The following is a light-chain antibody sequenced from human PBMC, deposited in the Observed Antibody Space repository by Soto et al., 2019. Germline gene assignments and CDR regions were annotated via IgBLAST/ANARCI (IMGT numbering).Light chain of an antibody. CDR1: QTISSTF. CDR3: QQFGLSPT. Sequence: EMVLTLSPATLSLSSGERATLSCRASQTISSTFLAWYRQRPGQAPRLLIYGASSRATGIPDRFSGSGSGTDFTLTISRLEPEDFAVYYCQQFGLSPTFGGGTKVDIK. J-gene: IGKJ4*01. CDR2: GAS. V-gene: IGKV3-20*01.